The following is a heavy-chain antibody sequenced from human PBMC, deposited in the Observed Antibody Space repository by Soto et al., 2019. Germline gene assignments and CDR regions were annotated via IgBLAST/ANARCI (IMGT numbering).Heavy chain of an antibody. D-gene: IGHD6-19*01. CDR1: GGSFSGYY. CDR2: INHSGST. Sequence: SETLSLTCAVYGGSFSGYYWSWIRQPPGKGLEWIGEINHSGSTNYNPSLKSRVTISVDTSKNQFSLKLSSVTAADTAVYYCASMLGIAVAGTGYWGQGTLVTVSS. CDR3: ASMLGIAVAGTGY. V-gene: IGHV4-34*01. J-gene: IGHJ4*02.